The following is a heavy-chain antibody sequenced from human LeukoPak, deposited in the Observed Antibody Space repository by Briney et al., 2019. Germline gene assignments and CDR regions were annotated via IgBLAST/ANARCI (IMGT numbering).Heavy chain of an antibody. D-gene: IGHD4-17*01. CDR1: GYTFTSYD. J-gene: IGHJ6*03. V-gene: IGHV1-8*03. CDR3: ARVATVTSETDYYYYYYMDV. CDR2: MNPNSGNT. Sequence: GASVKVSCKASGYTFTSYDINWVRQATGQGLEWMGWMNPNSGNTGYAQKFQGRVTITRNTSISTAYMELSSLRSEDTAVYYCARVATVTSETDYYYYYYMDVWGKGTTVTVSS.